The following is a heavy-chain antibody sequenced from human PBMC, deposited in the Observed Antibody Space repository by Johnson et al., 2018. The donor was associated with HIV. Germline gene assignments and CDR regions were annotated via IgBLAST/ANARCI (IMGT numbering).Heavy chain of an antibody. CDR2: LSNTGLNT. J-gene: IGHJ3*02. V-gene: IGHV3-30*04. Sequence: QVQLVESGGGVVQPEMSLRLACAASGFTFSSYPMHWVRQAPGKGLEWLAELSNTGLNTYYADSVRGRFTISRDNSKNMLYLQVNSLRAEDTAVYYCAINSGYDSHGAFDIWGQGTMVTVSS. CDR3: AINSGYDSHGAFDI. D-gene: IGHD5-12*01. CDR1: GFTFSSYP.